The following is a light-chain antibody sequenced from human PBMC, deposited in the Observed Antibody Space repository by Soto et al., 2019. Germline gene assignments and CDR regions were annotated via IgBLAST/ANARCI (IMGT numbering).Light chain of an antibody. CDR1: QSVSSY. CDR2: GAS. CDR3: QQYNDWPSIT. J-gene: IGKJ5*01. V-gene: IGKV3-15*01. Sequence: EIAMTHSPATLSVSPGEGATLSCRASQSVSSYLAWYQQQPGQAPRLLIYGASTRAAGIPARFSGSGSGTEFPLTISSLQSEDVAAYYCQQYNDWPSITFGQGTRLEIK.